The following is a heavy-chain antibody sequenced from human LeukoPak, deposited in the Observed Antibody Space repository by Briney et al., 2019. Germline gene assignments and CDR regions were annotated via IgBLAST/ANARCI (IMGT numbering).Heavy chain of an antibody. CDR1: GFTFSSYA. Sequence: GGSLRLSCAASGFTFSSYAMNWVRQTPGKGLEWVSSISDSGASTYYADSVKGRFTISRDNSKNTLYLQMNSLRAEDTAVYYCAKDLYGGSDYWGQGTLVTVSS. V-gene: IGHV3-23*01. J-gene: IGHJ4*02. CDR3: AKDLYGGSDY. D-gene: IGHD4-23*01. CDR2: ISDSGAST.